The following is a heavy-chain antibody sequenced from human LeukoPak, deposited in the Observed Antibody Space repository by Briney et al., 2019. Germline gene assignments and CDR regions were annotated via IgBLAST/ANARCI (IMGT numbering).Heavy chain of an antibody. Sequence: PSETLSLTCTVSGGSVSSDNYYWNWIRQPPGKGLEWIGYIYYSGSTYYNPSLKSRVTISVDTSKNQFSLKLSSVTAADTAVYYCARETPPGDFWSGPQGSYYGMDVWGQGTTVTVSS. CDR3: ARETPPGDFWSGPQGSYYGMDV. V-gene: IGHV4-31*03. J-gene: IGHJ6*02. D-gene: IGHD3-3*01. CDR1: GGSVSSDNYY. CDR2: IYYSGST.